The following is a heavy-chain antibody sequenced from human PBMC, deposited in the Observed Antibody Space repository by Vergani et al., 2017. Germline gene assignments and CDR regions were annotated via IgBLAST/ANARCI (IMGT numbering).Heavy chain of an antibody. V-gene: IGHV3-33*01. D-gene: IGHD1-26*01. J-gene: IGHJ5*02. CDR2: IWSDGNKK. CDR3: ARDLGGAGSTTWFDP. Sequence: QVQLVESGGGAVQPGKSLRLSCAASGFEFSNFAIHWVRQAPGKGLEWVAVIWSDGNKKYFADPVRGRFTLSRDNSNNVVHLQMNSLRVEETAVYYCARDLGGAGSTTWFDPWGQGTLVTVSS. CDR1: GFEFSNFA.